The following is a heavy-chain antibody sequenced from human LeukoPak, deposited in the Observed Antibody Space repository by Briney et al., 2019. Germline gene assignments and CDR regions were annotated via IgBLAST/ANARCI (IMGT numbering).Heavy chain of an antibody. Sequence: SVKVSCKASGGTFSSYAISWVRQAPGQGLEWMGGIIPIFGTANYAQKFQGGVTITADESTSTAYMELSSLRSEDTAVYYCARTGEPSYYMDVWGKGTTVTVSS. D-gene: IGHD3-10*01. CDR3: ARTGEPSYYMDV. V-gene: IGHV1-69*13. CDR2: IIPIFGTA. CDR1: GGTFSSYA. J-gene: IGHJ6*03.